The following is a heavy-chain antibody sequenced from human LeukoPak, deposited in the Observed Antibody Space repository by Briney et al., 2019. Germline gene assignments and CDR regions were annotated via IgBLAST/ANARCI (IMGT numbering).Heavy chain of an antibody. Sequence: SETLSLTCTVSGGSISSSSFHWGWIRQPPGKGLEWIGSIYYSGSPYYNPSLKSRVTISVDTSKNQFSLKLSSVTAADTAVYYCARRYYGSSSFDYWGQGTLVIVSS. CDR2: IYYSGSP. D-gene: IGHD3-10*01. CDR3: ARRYYGSSSFDY. J-gene: IGHJ4*02. CDR1: GGSISSSSFH. V-gene: IGHV4-39*01.